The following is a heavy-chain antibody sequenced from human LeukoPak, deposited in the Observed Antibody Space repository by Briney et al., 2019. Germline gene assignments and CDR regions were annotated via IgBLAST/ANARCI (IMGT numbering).Heavy chain of an antibody. J-gene: IGHJ4*02. V-gene: IGHV3-21*01. CDR3: ARDLEMASDY. D-gene: IGHD5-24*01. Sequence: ETGGSLRLSCAASGFTFSSYSMNWVRQAPGKGLGWVSSISSSSSYIYYADSVKGRFTISRDNAKNSLYLQMNSLRAEDTAVYYCARDLEMASDYWGQGTLVTVSS. CDR1: GFTFSSYS. CDR2: ISSSSSYI.